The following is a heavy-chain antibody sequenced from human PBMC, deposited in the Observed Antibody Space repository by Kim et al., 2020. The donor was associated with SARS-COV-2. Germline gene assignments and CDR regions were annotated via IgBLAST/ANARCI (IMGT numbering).Heavy chain of an antibody. Sequence: SETLSLTCTASGGSLSSSSYYWGWIRQSPGKGLVWMGTADHIGNITYNPSLKRRVTITVDTTKNQCSLKLGPVNAADTAAYCCMRHQRLSSGWSAAFYY. V-gene: IGHV4-39*01. D-gene: IGHD6-19*01. J-gene: IGHJ6*01. CDR1: GGSLSSSSYY. CDR3: MRHQRLSSGWSAAFYY. CDR2: ADHIGNI.